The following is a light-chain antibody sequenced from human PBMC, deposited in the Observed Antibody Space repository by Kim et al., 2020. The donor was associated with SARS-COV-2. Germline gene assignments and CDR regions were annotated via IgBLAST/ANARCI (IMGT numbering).Light chain of an antibody. CDR1: SGHNNYA. Sequence: QPVLTQSPSASASLGASVKLTCTLSSGHNNYAIAWHQQQPEKGPRYLMKLNSDGSHYKGDGIPDRFSGSSSGAERYLTISSLQSEDEADYYCQTWGTGIQVFGGGTQLTVL. CDR2: LNSDGSH. CDR3: QTWGTGIQV. V-gene: IGLV4-69*01. J-gene: IGLJ3*02.